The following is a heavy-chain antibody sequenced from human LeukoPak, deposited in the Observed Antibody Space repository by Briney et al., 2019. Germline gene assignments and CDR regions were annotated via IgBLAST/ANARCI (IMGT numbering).Heavy chain of an antibody. D-gene: IGHD1-26*01. CDR1: GCSFTSYG. Sequence: ASVKVSCKTAGCSFTSYGVSWVRQAPGQGLEWMGWISGYNGDTNYAQKFQGRVTMTTDTSADTAYMELRSLRSDDTAVYYCARALGLGVPHDWGPGSLITVSS. J-gene: IGHJ4*02. V-gene: IGHV1-18*01. CDR2: ISGYNGDT. CDR3: ARALGLGVPHD.